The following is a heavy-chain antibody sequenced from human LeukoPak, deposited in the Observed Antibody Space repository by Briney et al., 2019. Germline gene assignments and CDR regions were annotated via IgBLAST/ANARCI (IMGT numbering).Heavy chain of an antibody. CDR2: LYIDGST. V-gene: IGHV3-66*01. J-gene: IGHJ4*02. CDR1: EFTVSDNY. D-gene: IGHD3-22*01. CDR3: ASLNYDSTGYHGPVDY. Sequence: GGSLRLSCTASEFTVSDNYMSWVRQAPGKGLEWVSPLYIDGSTYYADAVKGRFTTSRDNFKNTLYLQMNRLRDEDTAVYYCASLNYDSTGYHGPVDYWGQGTLVTVSS.